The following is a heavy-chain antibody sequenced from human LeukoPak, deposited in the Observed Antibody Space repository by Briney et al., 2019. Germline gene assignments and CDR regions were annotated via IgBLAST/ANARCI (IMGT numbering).Heavy chain of an antibody. CDR2: IHYSGST. V-gene: IGHV4-31*03. CDR3: ASGYCGKTGCLHYYNMDV. CDR1: GGSITSGDFY. D-gene: IGHD2-2*01. J-gene: IGHJ6*03. Sequence: SETLSLTCTVSGGSITSGDFYWSWIRQHPGKGLEWIAYIHYSGSTYYNPSLKGRVTTSIDTSKNQFSLEVGSVTDADSAVYYCASGYCGKTGCLHYYNMDVWGKGTTVTVSS.